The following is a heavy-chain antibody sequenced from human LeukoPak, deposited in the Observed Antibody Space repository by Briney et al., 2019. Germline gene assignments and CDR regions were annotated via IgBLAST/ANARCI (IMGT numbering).Heavy chain of an antibody. CDR2: IKQDGSEK. Sequence: TGGSLRLSCAASGFTFSTYGMSWVRQPPGKGLEWVANIKQDGSEKDCVDSVKGRFTISRDNADNSLFVEMTSLRAEDTAVYYCAKDRRAGSYDYWGQGTLVTVSS. V-gene: IGHV3-7*01. CDR3: AKDRRAGSYDY. J-gene: IGHJ4*02. D-gene: IGHD3-10*01. CDR1: GFTFSTYG.